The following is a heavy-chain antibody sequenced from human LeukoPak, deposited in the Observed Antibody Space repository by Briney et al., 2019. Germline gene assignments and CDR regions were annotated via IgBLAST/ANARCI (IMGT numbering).Heavy chain of an antibody. CDR1: GGSISSSSYY. J-gene: IGHJ5*02. CDR3: ARHQSSSTNWFDP. V-gene: IGHV4-39*01. D-gene: IGHD6-13*01. Sequence: PSETLSLTCTVSGGSISSSSYYWGWIRQPPGKGLEWVGRIYYSGSTYYNPSLKRRVTISVDTSKNQFSLKLSSVTAADTAVYYCARHQSSSTNWFDPWGQGTLVTVSS. CDR2: IYYSGST.